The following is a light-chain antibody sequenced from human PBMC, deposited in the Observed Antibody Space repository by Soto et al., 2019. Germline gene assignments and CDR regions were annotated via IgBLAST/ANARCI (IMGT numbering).Light chain of an antibody. CDR1: QSIRSY. Sequence: DIQLTQSPSSLSASVGDKVTITCRASQSIRSYLNWVQQKPGKAPKLLIYDASSLQTGVPSRFSGSGSGTDFSLTISSLQPEDFATYYCQQSFSTPPVTFGGGTKVEIK. CDR3: QQSFSTPPVT. J-gene: IGKJ4*01. CDR2: DAS. V-gene: IGKV1-39*01.